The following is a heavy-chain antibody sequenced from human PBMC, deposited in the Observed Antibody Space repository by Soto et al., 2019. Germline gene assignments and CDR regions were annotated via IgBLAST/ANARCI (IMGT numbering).Heavy chain of an antibody. CDR1: GFSLSSPAVG. CDR3: SHGSGWLADY. V-gene: IGHV2-5*02. CDR2: IYWDDDK. D-gene: IGHD6-19*01. Sequence: QITLKESGPPLVKPTQTLTLTCTFSGFSLSSPAVGVNWIRQPPGTALEWLALIYWDDDKQYSPSLRSRLTITKDTPKIQAVLTMTNMDPVDTSRYYGSHGSGWLADYWGQGTLVTVSS. J-gene: IGHJ4*02.